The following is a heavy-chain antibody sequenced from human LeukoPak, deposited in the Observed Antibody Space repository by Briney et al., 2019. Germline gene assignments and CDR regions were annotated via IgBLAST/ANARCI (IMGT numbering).Heavy chain of an antibody. CDR3: AYYYGMDV. J-gene: IGHJ6*02. CDR1: GFTFEDYA. CDR2: ISWNSGSI. V-gene: IGHV3-9*01. Sequence: GRSLRLSCAASGFTFEDYAMHWGRQAPGKGLEGGSGISWNSGSIGSADSVKGRFTISRENAKNSLYLQMKSLRAEDTALYYCAYYYGMDVWGQGTTVTVSS.